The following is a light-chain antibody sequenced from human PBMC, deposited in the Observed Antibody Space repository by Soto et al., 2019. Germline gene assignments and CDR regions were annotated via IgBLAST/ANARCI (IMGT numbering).Light chain of an antibody. J-gene: IGKJ1*01. Sequence: EIVLTQSPATLSLSPGEKASLSCRASQSTNRYLARHQQKPGQAPRPLIYGVSSRATGIPDRFSGSGSGTDFTLTIRRLEPEDFAVYYCQQYDSSPRTFGQGTKVDI. CDR3: QQYDSSPRT. V-gene: IGKV3-20*01. CDR1: QSTNRY. CDR2: GVS.